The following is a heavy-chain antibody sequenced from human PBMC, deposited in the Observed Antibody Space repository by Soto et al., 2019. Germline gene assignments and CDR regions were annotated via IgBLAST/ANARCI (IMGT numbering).Heavy chain of an antibody. CDR2: IWYDGSNK. CDR3: ARDARGSPYGMDV. J-gene: IGHJ6*02. D-gene: IGHD6-13*01. CDR1: GFTFSSYG. V-gene: IGHV3-33*01. Sequence: PGGSLRLSCAASGFTFSSYGMHWVRQAPGKGLEWVAVIWYDGSNKYYADSVKGRFTISRDNSKNTLYLQMNSLRAEDTAVYYCARDARGSPYGMDVWGQGTTVTVSS.